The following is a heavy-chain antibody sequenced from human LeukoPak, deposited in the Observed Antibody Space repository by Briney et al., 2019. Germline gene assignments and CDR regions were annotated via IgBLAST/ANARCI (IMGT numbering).Heavy chain of an antibody. CDR2: IIPIFGTA. Sequence: SVKVSCKASGGTFSSYAISWVRQAPGQGLEWMGGIIPIFGTANYAQKFQGRVTITADESTSTAYMELSSLRSDDTAVYYCARDGGYCSSTSCDWFDPWGQGTLVTVSS. J-gene: IGHJ5*02. V-gene: IGHV1-69*13. D-gene: IGHD2-2*01. CDR3: ARDGGYCSSTSCDWFDP. CDR1: GGTFSSYA.